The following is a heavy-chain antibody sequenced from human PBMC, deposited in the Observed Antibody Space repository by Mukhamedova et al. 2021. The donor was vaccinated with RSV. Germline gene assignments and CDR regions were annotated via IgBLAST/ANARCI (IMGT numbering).Heavy chain of an antibody. Sequence: NWIRQSPSRGLEWLGRIHSGPKWSTEYALSVKSRMTMNADTSRNQFSLQLSSVTPEDTAVYYCARDGHWKLDYWGQGTLVTVSS. D-gene: IGHD1-1*01. V-gene: IGHV6-1*01. CDR2: IHSGPKWST. J-gene: IGHJ4*02. CDR3: ARDGHWKLDY.